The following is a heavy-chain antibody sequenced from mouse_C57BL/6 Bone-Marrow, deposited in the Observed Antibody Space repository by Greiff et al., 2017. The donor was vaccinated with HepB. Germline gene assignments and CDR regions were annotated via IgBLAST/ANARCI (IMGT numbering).Heavy chain of an antibody. D-gene: IGHD2-4*01. CDR3: ACYVLYDYEGGYYAIDY. J-gene: IGHJ4*01. CDR1: GYTFTSYG. Sequence: VQLQQSGAELVRPGASVKLSCKASGYTFTSYGIGWVKQRTGQGLEWIGEIYPGSGNTYYNEKFKGKATLTADKSSITAYMELRSLTSEDSAVYICACYVLYDYEGGYYAIDYWGQGTSVTVSS. CDR2: IYPGSGNT. V-gene: IGHV1-81*01.